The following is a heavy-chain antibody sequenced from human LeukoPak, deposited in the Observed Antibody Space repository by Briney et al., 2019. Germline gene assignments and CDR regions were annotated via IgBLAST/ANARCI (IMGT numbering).Heavy chain of an antibody. D-gene: IGHD2-8*01. V-gene: IGHV4-59*12. CDR1: GGSISSYY. Sequence: PSETLSLTCTVSGGSISSYYWSWIRQPPGKGLEWIGYIYYSGSTNYNPSLKSRVTISVDTSKNQFSLKLSSVTAADTAVYYCAGGMVANYYFDYWGQGTLVTVSS. CDR2: IYYSGST. CDR3: AGGMVANYYFDY. J-gene: IGHJ4*02.